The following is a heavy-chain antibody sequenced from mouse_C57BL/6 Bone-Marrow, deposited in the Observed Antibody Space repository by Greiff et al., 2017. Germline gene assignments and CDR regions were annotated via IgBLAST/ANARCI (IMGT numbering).Heavy chain of an antibody. Sequence: EVKLVESGPGLAKPSQTLSLTCSVTGYSITSDYWNWIRKFPGNKLEYMGYISYSGSTYYNPSLNSRISITRDTSKTQYYLQLNSVTTEDTATYYCARTPDIGYYDYFDYWGQGTTLTVSS. V-gene: IGHV3-8*01. CDR2: ISYSGST. D-gene: IGHD2-3*01. J-gene: IGHJ2*01. CDR3: ARTPDIGYYDYFDY. CDR1: GYSITSDY.